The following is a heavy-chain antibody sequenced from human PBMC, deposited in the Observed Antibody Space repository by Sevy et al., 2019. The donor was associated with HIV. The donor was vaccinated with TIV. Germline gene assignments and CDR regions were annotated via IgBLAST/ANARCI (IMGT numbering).Heavy chain of an antibody. V-gene: IGHV4-38-2*02. D-gene: IGHD3-9*01. CDR2: VYHSGST. J-gene: IGHJ4*02. CDR1: GYSFGSIYY. CDR3: ARDLGLGIQFDY. Sequence: SETLSLICTVSGYSFGSIYYWGWIRQPPGKGLEWIGSVYHSGSTYYNPSLKSRVTISVDTSKNRFSLKVTSVTAADTAVYYCARDLGLGIQFDYWGQGTWSPSPQ.